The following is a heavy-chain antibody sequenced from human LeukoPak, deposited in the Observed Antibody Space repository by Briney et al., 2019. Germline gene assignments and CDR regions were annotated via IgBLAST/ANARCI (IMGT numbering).Heavy chain of an antibody. V-gene: IGHV3-21*01. CDR2: ISSSSSYI. CDR1: GFTFSSYS. D-gene: IGHD4-17*01. Sequence: GGSLRLSCAASGFTFSSYSMNWVRQAPGKGLEWVSSISSSSSYIYYADSVKGRFTISRDNAKNSLYLQMNSLRAEDTAVYYCARDRPDYADAFDIRGQGTMVTVSS. CDR3: ARDRPDYADAFDI. J-gene: IGHJ3*02.